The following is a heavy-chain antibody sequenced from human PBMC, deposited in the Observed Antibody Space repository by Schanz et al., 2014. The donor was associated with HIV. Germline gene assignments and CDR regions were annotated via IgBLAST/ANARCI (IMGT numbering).Heavy chain of an antibody. D-gene: IGHD3-3*01. CDR1: GFTFSSYA. CDR2: ISGSSIT. Sequence: EVQLLESGGRLVQPGGSLRLSCAGSGFTFSSYAKSWVRQAPGKGLEWVSAISGSSITYSADSVKGRFTISRDNSKNTLYLQMNSLRAEDTAVYYCARAPSDFWMAYFDYWGQGTLVTVSS. CDR3: ARAPSDFWMAYFDY. J-gene: IGHJ4*02. V-gene: IGHV3-23*01.